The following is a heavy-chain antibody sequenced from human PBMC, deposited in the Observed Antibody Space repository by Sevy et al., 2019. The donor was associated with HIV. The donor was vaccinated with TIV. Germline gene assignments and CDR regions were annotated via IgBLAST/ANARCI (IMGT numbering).Heavy chain of an antibody. V-gene: IGHV3-66*02. D-gene: IGHD5-18*01. Sequence: GGSLRLSCAASGFTVSSNYMSWVRQAPGKGLEWVSVIYSGGSTYYADAVKGRLTISRDNSKNTLYLQMNSLRAEDTAVYYCARDGGSYGYLYWGQGTLVTVSS. CDR1: GFTVSSNY. CDR2: IYSGGST. CDR3: ARDGGSYGYLY. J-gene: IGHJ4*02.